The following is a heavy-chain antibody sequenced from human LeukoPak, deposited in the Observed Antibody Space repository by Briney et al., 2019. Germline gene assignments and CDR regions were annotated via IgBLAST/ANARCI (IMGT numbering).Heavy chain of an antibody. CDR3: ARDDPHYEILTGYYPIDS. D-gene: IGHD3-9*01. V-gene: IGHV3-30*02. CDR1: GFTFIRNG. CDR2: LRYDGSNQ. Sequence: GGSLRLSCEASGFTFIRNGMHWVRLAPGKGLEWVAFLRYDGSNQYYADSVQGRFTISRDNSKNTLYLQMYSLRAEDTAVYYCARDDPHYEILTGYYPIDSWGQGTLVTVSS. J-gene: IGHJ4*02.